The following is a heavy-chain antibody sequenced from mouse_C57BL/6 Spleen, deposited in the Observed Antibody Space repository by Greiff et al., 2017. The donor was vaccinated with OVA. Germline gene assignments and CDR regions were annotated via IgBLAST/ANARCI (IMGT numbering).Heavy chain of an antibody. Sequence: QVQLRQPGTELVKPGASVKLSCKASGYTFTSYWMHWVKQRPGQGLEWIGNIDPSNGGTKYNEKFKSKATLTVDKSSSAAYMQLSSLTSEDSAVYYCARFDYYGVDYWGQGTTLTVSS. CDR3: ARFDYYGVDY. V-gene: IGHV1-53*01. CDR1: GYTFTSYW. CDR2: IDPSNGGT. D-gene: IGHD1-1*01. J-gene: IGHJ2*01.